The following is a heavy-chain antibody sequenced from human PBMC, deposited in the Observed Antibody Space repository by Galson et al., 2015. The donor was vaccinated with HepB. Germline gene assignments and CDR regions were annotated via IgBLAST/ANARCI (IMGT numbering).Heavy chain of an antibody. CDR3: AKGYYTMDA. V-gene: IGHV3-30*18. Sequence: SLRLSCAASGFTFNIFGIHWVRQAPGKGLEWVALISYDGNTKSYADSVKGRFTISRDNSKSTVFLQMNSLRPEDTAVYYCAKGYYTMDAWGQGTTVTVSS. CDR2: ISYDGNTK. J-gene: IGHJ6*02. CDR1: GFTFNIFG.